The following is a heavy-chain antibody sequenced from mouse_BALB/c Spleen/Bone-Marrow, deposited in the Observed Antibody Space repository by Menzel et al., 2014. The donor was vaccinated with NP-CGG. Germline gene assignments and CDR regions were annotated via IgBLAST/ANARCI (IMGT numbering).Heavy chain of an antibody. J-gene: IGHJ4*01. CDR2: IWGDGTT. CDR3: ARGTEVALYAMDY. D-gene: IGHD1-1*01. Sequence: QVQLKQSGPGLVAPSQSLSITCTVSGFSLTGYGVNWFRQPPGKGLEWLGMIWGDGTTDYNSALKSRLSISKDNSKSQVFLKMNSLQTDDTARYYRARGTEVALYAMDYWGQGTSVTV. V-gene: IGHV2-6-7*01. CDR1: GFSLTGYG.